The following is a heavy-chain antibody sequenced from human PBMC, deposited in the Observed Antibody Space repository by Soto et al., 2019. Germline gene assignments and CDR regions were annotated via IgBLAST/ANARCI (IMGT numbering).Heavy chain of an antibody. J-gene: IGHJ5*02. Sequence: GGSLRLSCAASGFTFSSYGMHWVRQAPGKGLEWVSAISGSGGSTYYADSVKGRFTISRDNSKNTLYLQMNSLRAEDTAVYYCAKDRSYYDSSGAWGQGTLVTVSS. CDR3: AKDRSYYDSSGA. CDR2: ISGSGGST. V-gene: IGHV3-23*01. CDR1: GFTFSSYG. D-gene: IGHD3-22*01.